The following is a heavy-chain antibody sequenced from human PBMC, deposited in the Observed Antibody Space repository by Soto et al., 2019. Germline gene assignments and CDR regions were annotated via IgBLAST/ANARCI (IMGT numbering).Heavy chain of an antibody. Sequence: GGSLRLSCAASGFTFSDYYMSWIRQAPGKGLEWVSYISSSSSYTNYADSVKGRFTISRDNAKNSLYLQMNSLRAEDTAVYYCARARIAAAGFLDYWGQGTLVTVSS. CDR2: ISSSSSYT. D-gene: IGHD6-13*01. CDR3: ARARIAAAGFLDY. CDR1: GFTFSDYY. V-gene: IGHV3-11*05. J-gene: IGHJ4*02.